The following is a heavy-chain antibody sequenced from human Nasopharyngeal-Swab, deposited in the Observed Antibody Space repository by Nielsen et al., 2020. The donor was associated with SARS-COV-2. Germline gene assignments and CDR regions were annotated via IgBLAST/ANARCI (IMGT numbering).Heavy chain of an antibody. J-gene: IGHJ3*02. CDR3: ARDHKLIQLWLRGAFDI. CDR1: GFTFNTYA. CDR2: ISGSDYST. D-gene: IGHD5-18*01. Sequence: GESLKISCAASGFTFNTYAISWVRQAPGKGLEWVSVISGSDYSTKYADSVKGRFTISRDNSKNTVYLQMNSLRAEDTAVYYCARDHKLIQLWLRGAFDIWGQGTMVTVSS. V-gene: IGHV3-23*01.